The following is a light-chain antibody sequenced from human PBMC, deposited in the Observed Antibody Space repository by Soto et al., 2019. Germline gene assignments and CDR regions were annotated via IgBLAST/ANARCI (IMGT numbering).Light chain of an antibody. V-gene: IGLV2-11*01. J-gene: IGLJ2*01. CDR2: DVS. CDR1: SSDVGGYNY. Sequence: QSALTQPRSVSGSPGQSVTISCTGTSSDVGGYNYVPWYQQHPGKAPKLMIYDVSQRPSGVPDRFSGSKPGNTASLTISGLQSEDEADYYCCAYAGTYTVFGGGTKLTVL. CDR3: CAYAGTYTV.